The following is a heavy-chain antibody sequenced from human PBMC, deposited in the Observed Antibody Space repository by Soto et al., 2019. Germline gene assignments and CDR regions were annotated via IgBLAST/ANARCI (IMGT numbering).Heavy chain of an antibody. CDR3: ARDLSIAAAGLLYYYYGMDV. V-gene: IGHV1-2*02. CDR1: GYTXXGYY. CDR2: INPNSGGT. J-gene: IGHJ6*02. Sequence: QVQLVQSGAEVKKPGASVKVSCKASGYTXXGYYMHWVRQAXGXXXEWMGWINPNSGGTNYAQKFQGRVTMTRDTSISTAYMELSRLRSDDTAVYYCARDLSIAAAGLLYYYYGMDVWGQGTTVTVSS. D-gene: IGHD6-13*01.